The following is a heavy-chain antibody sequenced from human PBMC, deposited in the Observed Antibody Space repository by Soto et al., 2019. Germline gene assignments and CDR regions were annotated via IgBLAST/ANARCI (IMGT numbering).Heavy chain of an antibody. V-gene: IGHV3-21*01. J-gene: IGHJ4*02. CDR1: GFTFSSHN. D-gene: IGHD4-17*01. CDR3: ARATHDYGALDY. Sequence: EVQLVESGGGLVKPGGSLRLSCTATGFTFSSHNMNWVRQAPGKGLGWVSYLSTWSSYTFYADSVKGRFTISRDNAKNAWFLKMNSLRAEDTAVYYCARATHDYGALDYWGQGALVTVSS. CDR2: LSTWSSYT.